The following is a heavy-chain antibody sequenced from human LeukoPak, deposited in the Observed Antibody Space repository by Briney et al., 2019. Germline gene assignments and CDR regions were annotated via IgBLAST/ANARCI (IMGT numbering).Heavy chain of an antibody. V-gene: IGHV3-11*01. D-gene: IGHD6-6*01. CDR1: GFTFSDYY. CDR2: ISSSGRTI. Sequence: GGSLRLSCAASGFTFSDYYMSWIRQAPGKGLEWVSYISSSGRTIYYADSVKGRFTISRDNAKNSLYLQMNSLRAEDTAVYYCAGIEYSSSSAFDYWGQGTLVTVSS. CDR3: AGIEYSSSSAFDY. J-gene: IGHJ4*02.